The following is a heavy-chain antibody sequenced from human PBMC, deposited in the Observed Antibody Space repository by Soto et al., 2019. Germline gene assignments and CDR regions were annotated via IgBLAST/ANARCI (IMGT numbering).Heavy chain of an antibody. CDR3: ARSIQADIGVAGPKEIWFDP. D-gene: IGHD6-19*01. J-gene: IGHJ5*02. CDR1: GGTFRTYT. Sequence: QVQLVQSGAAVKRPGSSVKVSCQTSGGTFRTYTINWVRQAPGQGLEWMGRIIPILDVANYAQKFQGRVTITAEKSTSTADMELRSLRSEDTAVYYCARSIQADIGVAGPKEIWFDPLGQGTLVTVSS. CDR2: IIPILDVA. V-gene: IGHV1-69*02.